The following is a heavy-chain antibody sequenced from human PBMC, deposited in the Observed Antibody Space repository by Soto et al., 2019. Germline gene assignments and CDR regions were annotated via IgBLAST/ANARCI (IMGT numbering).Heavy chain of an antibody. CDR3: AREVVMVRGIRNWFDP. CDR1: GDSVSSNDAV. J-gene: IGHJ5*02. Sequence: SQTLSLTCAISGDSVSSNDAVWNWIRQSPSRGLEWLGRTHYRSKWYYDYAVSVRSRIIINPDTSKNQFSLQLNSVTPEDTAVYYCAREVVMVRGIRNWFDPWGQGTLVTVSS. V-gene: IGHV6-1*01. D-gene: IGHD3-10*01. CDR2: THYRSKWYY.